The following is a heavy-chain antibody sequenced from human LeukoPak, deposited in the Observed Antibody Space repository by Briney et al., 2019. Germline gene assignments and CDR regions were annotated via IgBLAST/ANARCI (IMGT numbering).Heavy chain of an antibody. J-gene: IGHJ6*02. Sequence: GGSLRPSCAASGFTFSSYGMHWVRQAPGKGLGWVAVISYDGSNKYYADSVKGRFTISRDNSKNTLYLQMNSLRAEDTAVYYCAKVIGFLTMVKGMDVWGQGTTATVSS. V-gene: IGHV3-30*18. CDR2: ISYDGSNK. CDR1: GFTFSSYG. CDR3: AKVIGFLTMVKGMDV. D-gene: IGHD4/OR15-4a*01.